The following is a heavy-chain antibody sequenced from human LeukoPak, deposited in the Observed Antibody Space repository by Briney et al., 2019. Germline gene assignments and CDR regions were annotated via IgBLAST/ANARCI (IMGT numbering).Heavy chain of an antibody. CDR1: GGSFSGYY. V-gene: IGHV4-34*01. J-gene: IGHJ4*02. Sequence: SETLSLTCAVYGGSFSGYYWSWIRQPPGKGLEWIGEINYSGSTNYNPSLKSRVTISVDTSKNQFSLKLSSVTAADTAVYCCARGGRPTYYYDSSGYYWSYWGQGTLVTVSS. CDR3: ARGGRPTYYYDSSGYYWSY. CDR2: INYSGST. D-gene: IGHD3-22*01.